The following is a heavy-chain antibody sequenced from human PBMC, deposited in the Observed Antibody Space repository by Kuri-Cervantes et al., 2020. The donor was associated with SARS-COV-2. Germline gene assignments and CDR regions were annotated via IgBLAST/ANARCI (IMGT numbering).Heavy chain of an antibody. J-gene: IGHJ4*02. D-gene: IGHD4-17*01. V-gene: IGHV4-34*01. CDR2: IYYSGST. Sequence: SQTLSLTCAVYGGSFSGYYWSWIRQPPGKGLEWIGYIYYSGSTYYNPSLKSLVTISVDTSKNQFSLKLSSVTAADTAVYYCATGFYGEYFDYWGQGTLVTVSS. CDR1: GGSFSGYY. CDR3: ATGFYGEYFDY.